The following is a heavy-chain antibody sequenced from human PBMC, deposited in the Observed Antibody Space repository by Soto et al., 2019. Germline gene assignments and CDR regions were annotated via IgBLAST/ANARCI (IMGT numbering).Heavy chain of an antibody. CDR1: GFTVSSNY. D-gene: IGHD6-6*01. V-gene: IGHV3-53*01. CDR2: IYSDGTT. J-gene: IGHJ4*02. Sequence: PGGSLRLSCGASGFTVSSNYMNWVRQAPGKGLEWLSIIYSDGTTNYADSVKGRFTISRDNFKNTLYLQMNNLRAEDAAVYYCAILSNWGQGTLVTVSS. CDR3: AILSN.